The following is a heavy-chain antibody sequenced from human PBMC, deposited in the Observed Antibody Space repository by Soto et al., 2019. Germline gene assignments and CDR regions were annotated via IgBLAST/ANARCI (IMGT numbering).Heavy chain of an antibody. CDR1: GFTFSSDG. CDR2: ISYDGSNK. J-gene: IGHJ4*02. CDR3: AIRTDHFDY. Sequence: QVQLVESGGGVVQPGRSLRLSCAASGFTFSSDGMHWVRQAPGKGLEWVAVISYDGSNKYYADSVKGRFTISRDNSKNTLYLQMNSLRAEDTAVYYCAIRTDHFDYWGQGTLVTVSS. V-gene: IGHV3-30*03. D-gene: IGHD3-10*01.